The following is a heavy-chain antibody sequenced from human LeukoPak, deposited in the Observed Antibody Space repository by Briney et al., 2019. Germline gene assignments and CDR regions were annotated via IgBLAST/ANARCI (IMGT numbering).Heavy chain of an antibody. D-gene: IGHD1-26*01. CDR3: ARVDHSGSYYDDLDY. CDR1: GFTFSSYS. V-gene: IGHV3-48*04. J-gene: IGHJ4*02. Sequence: GGSLRLSCAASGFTFSSYSVNWVRQAPGKGLEWVSYISSSSSTIYYADSVKGRFTISRDNAKNSLYLQMNSLRAEDTAVYYCARVDHSGSYYDDLDYWGQGTLVTVSS. CDR2: ISSSSSTI.